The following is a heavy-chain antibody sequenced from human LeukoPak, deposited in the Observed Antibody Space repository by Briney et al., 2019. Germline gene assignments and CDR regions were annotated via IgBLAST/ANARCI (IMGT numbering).Heavy chain of an antibody. D-gene: IGHD3-3*01. V-gene: IGHV4-34*01. CDR3: ARRACDFWSGFSNYFDY. CDR1: GGSFSGYY. Sequence: SETLSLTCAVYGGSFSGYYWSWIRQPPGKGLEWIGEINHSGSTNYNPPLKSRVTISVDTSKNQFSLKLSSVTAADTAVYYCARRACDFWSGFSNYFDYWGQGTLVTVSS. CDR2: INHSGST. J-gene: IGHJ4*02.